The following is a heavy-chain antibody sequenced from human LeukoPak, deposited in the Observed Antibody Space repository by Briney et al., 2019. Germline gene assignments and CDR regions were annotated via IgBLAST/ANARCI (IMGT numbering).Heavy chain of an antibody. Sequence: GGSLILSCAASGFTFSGSAMHWVRQASGKGLEWVGRIRSKAHTYATSYAASVKGRFTISRDDSKNTAYLQMDSLKTEDTAVYYCRSTSGYDNSGSSDAFDIWGQGTMVTVSS. D-gene: IGHD3-22*01. CDR1: GFTFSGSA. J-gene: IGHJ3*02. CDR3: RSTSGYDNSGSSDAFDI. V-gene: IGHV3-73*01. CDR2: IRSKAHTYAT.